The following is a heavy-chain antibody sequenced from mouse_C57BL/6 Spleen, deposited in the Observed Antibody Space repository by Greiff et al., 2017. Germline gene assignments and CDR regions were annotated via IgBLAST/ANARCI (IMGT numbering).Heavy chain of an antibody. CDR3: ARSLYGNYTYYYAKDY. CDR2: ISSGGSYT. V-gene: IGHV5-6*01. Sequence: EVKVVESGGDLVKPGGSLKLSCAASGFTFSSYGMSWVRQTPDKRLEWVATISSGGSYTYYPDSVKGRFTISRDNAKNTLYLQMSSLKSEDTAMYYCARSLYGNYTYYYAKDYWGQGTSVTVAS. CDR1: GFTFSSYG. J-gene: IGHJ4*01. D-gene: IGHD2-10*02.